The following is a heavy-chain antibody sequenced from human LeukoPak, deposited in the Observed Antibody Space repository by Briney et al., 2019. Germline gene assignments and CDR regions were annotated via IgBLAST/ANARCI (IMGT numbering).Heavy chain of an antibody. Sequence: ASVKVSCKASGYSFTSFALNWVRQAPGQGLEWMGWMNPNSGNTGYAQKFQGRVTITRNTSISTAYMELSSLRSEDTAVYYCAKGWDVDTAIDYWGQGTLVTVSS. V-gene: IGHV1-8*03. D-gene: IGHD5-18*01. CDR2: MNPNSGNT. J-gene: IGHJ4*02. CDR3: AKGWDVDTAIDY. CDR1: GYSFTSFA.